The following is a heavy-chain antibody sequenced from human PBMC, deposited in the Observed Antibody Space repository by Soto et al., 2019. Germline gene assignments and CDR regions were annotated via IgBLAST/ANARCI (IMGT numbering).Heavy chain of an antibody. Sequence: SVKVSCKASGGTFSSYTISWVRQAPGQGLEWMGRIIPILGIANYAQKFQGRVTITADKSTSTAYMELSSLRSEDTAVYYCASIPNYYYYYMDVWGKGTTVTVSS. V-gene: IGHV1-69*02. D-gene: IGHD2-2*02. CDR1: GGTFSSYT. CDR3: ASIPNYYYYYMDV. J-gene: IGHJ6*03. CDR2: IIPILGIA.